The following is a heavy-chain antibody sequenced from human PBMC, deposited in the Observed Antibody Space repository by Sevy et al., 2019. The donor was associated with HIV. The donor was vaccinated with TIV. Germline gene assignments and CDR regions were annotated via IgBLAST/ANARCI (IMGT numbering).Heavy chain of an antibody. J-gene: IGHJ4*02. CDR2: ISAYNGNT. CDR1: GYTFTSYG. Sequence: ASVKVSCKASGYTFTSYGISWVRQAPGQGLEWMGWISAYNGNTNYAQKLQGRVTMTTDTSTSTDYMELRGRRSDDTDVDCCARGNGSGSYSLRYWGQGTLVTVSS. V-gene: IGHV1-18*01. CDR3: ARGNGSGSYSLRY. D-gene: IGHD3-10*01.